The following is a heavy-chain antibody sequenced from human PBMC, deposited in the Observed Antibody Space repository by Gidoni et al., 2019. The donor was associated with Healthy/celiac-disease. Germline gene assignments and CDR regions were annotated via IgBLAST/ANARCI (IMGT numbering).Heavy chain of an antibody. CDR3: ARELDY. Sequence: QVQLQESGPGLVKPSETLSLTCTVSGGSVNSGSYYWSWIRQPPGKGLEWIGYIYYSGSTNYNPSLKSRVTISVDTSKNQFSLKLSSVTAADTAVYYCARELDYWGQGTLVTVSS. V-gene: IGHV4-61*01. J-gene: IGHJ4*02. CDR2: IYYSGST. CDR1: GGSVNSGSYY.